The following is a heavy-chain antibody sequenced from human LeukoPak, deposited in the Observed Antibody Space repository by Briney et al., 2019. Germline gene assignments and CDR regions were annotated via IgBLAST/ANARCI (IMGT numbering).Heavy chain of an antibody. J-gene: IGHJ3*02. CDR2: INPNSGGT. V-gene: IGHV1-2*02. CDR1: GYTFTGYY. CDR3: ARDLSSWYAFDI. Sequence: ASVKVSCKASGYTFTGYYMHWVRQAPGQGLEWMGWINPNSGGTNYAQKFQGRVTMTRDTSISTAYMELSRLRSDDTAVYYCARDLSSWYAFDIWGQGTMVTVSS. D-gene: IGHD6-13*01.